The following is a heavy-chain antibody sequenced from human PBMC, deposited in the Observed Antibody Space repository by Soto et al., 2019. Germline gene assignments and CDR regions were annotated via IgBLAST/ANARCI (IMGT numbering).Heavy chain of an antibody. CDR1: GFTFGSYP. CDR2: ISTNGDST. V-gene: IGHV3-64*01. CDR3: AREGMSRTRWVFDY. J-gene: IGHJ4*02. Sequence: EVQLLESGGGLVQPGGSLRLSCAASGFTFGSYPMHWVRQAPGKGLEYVSAISTNGDSTFYANSVKGRFTISRDNSKNTLYLQMGSLRAEDMGVYYCAREGMSRTRWVFDYWGQGTLVTASS. D-gene: IGHD2-2*01.